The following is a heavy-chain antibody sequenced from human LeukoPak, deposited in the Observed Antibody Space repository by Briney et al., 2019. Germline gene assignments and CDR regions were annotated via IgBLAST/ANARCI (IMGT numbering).Heavy chain of an antibody. D-gene: IGHD4-23*01. Sequence: GGSLRLSCAASGFTFSTYSMNWVRQAPGKGLEWVSSISSSNYYIYYADSVKGRFTISRDNAKNSLYLQMNSLRTEDTAIYYCARDYYDGDPPGWYFDLWGRGTLVTVSS. CDR3: ARDYYDGDPPGWYFDL. CDR2: ISSSNYYI. J-gene: IGHJ2*01. CDR1: GFTFSTYS. V-gene: IGHV3-21*01.